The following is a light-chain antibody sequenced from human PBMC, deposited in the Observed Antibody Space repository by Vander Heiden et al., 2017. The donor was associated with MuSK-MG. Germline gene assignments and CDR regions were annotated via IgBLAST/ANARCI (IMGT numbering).Light chain of an antibody. CDR1: SGRIAGNY. Sequence: FMLTQPHPVSESPGQTASMTSTRSSGRIAGNYVQWQQQRPGSAPIFVIYNDNSRPSGVPDRFSGSIDISSISASRTSAGVKAEDEADYYCQSYDSSSLVFGGGTKLTVL. V-gene: IGLV6-57*04. CDR3: QSYDSSSLV. CDR2: NDN. J-gene: IGLJ3*02.